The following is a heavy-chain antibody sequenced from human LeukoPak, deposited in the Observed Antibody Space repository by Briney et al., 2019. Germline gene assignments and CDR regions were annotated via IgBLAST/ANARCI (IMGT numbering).Heavy chain of an antibody. CDR3: AKDFRYSSGWLFDP. J-gene: IGHJ5*02. Sequence: PGGSLRLSCAASGFTFSSYGMHWVRQAPGKGLEWVAVISYDGSNKYYADSVKGRFTISRDNSKNTLYLQMNSLRAEDTAVYYCAKDFRYSSGWLFDPWGQGTLVTVSS. CDR2: ISYDGSNK. D-gene: IGHD6-19*01. V-gene: IGHV3-30*18. CDR1: GFTFSSYG.